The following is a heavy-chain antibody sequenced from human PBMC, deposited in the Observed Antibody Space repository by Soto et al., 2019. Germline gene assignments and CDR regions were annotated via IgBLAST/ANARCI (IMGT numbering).Heavy chain of an antibody. J-gene: IGHJ4*02. CDR2: ISGRGVDT. D-gene: IGHD2-2*01. CDR3: ARGFCSSASCQNYFDY. Sequence: GGSLRLSCAASGFSFSSLAMSWVRQAPGKGLEWVSSISGRGVDTLYADSVKGRFTISRDNAKNSLYLQMNSLRAEDTAVYYCARGFCSSASCQNYFDYWGQGTQVTVSS. V-gene: IGHV3-23*01. CDR1: GFSFSSLA.